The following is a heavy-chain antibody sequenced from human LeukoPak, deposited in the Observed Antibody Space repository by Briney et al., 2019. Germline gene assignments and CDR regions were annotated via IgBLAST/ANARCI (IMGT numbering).Heavy chain of an antibody. CDR1: GFTFDDYG. V-gene: IGHV3-30*02. CDR2: ITYSGNDK. CDR3: AKGVHYTGSYREPLVP. D-gene: IGHD1-26*01. Sequence: PGGSLRLSCAASGFTFDDYGMSWVRQAPGEGLEWVTYITYSGNDKYYADSVKGRFTSSRDNSKNTVYLQMHNLRLGDTATYYCAKGVHYTGSYREPLVPWGQGTLVIVSS. J-gene: IGHJ5*02.